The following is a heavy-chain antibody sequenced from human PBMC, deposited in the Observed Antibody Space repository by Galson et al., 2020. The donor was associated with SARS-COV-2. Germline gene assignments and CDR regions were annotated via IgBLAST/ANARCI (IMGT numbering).Heavy chain of an antibody. D-gene: IGHD1-26*01. CDR1: GFTFSSYS. V-gene: IGHV3-21*01. CDR3: ARVRREWVLPDAFDI. Sequence: NSGGSLRLSCAASGFTFSSYSMNWVRQAPGKGLERVSSISSSSSDIYYADSVKGRFTIARDNAKNSLYLQMNSLRAEDTAVYYCARVRREWVLPDAFDIWGQGTMVTVSS. J-gene: IGHJ3*02. CDR2: ISSSSSDI.